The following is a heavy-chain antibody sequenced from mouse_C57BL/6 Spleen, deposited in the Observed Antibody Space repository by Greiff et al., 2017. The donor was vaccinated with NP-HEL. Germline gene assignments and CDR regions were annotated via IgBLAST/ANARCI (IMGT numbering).Heavy chain of an antibody. CDR2: INPYNGGT. CDR3: ANDGSSWVYWYFDV. V-gene: IGHV1-19*01. Sequence: EVQLQQSGPVLVKPGASVKMSCTASGYTFTDYYMNWVKQSPGKSLEWIGVINPYNGGTSYNQKFKGKATLTVDKSSSTAYMELNSLTSEDSAVYYCANDGSSWVYWYFDVWGTGTTVTVSS. CDR1: GYTFTDYY. D-gene: IGHD1-1*01. J-gene: IGHJ1*03.